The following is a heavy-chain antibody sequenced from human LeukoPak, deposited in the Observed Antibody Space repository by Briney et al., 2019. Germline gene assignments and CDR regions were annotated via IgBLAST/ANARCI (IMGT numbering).Heavy chain of an antibody. V-gene: IGHV3-23*01. CDR1: GFTVSGNY. CDR3: APDSSELDY. J-gene: IGHJ4*02. CDR2: ISGSGGST. D-gene: IGHD3-22*01. Sequence: GGSLRLTCAVSGFTVSGNYMSWVRQAPGKGLEWVSAISGSGGSTYYADSVKGRFTISRDNSKNTLYLQMNSLRAEDTAVYYCAPDSSELDYWGQGTLVTVSS.